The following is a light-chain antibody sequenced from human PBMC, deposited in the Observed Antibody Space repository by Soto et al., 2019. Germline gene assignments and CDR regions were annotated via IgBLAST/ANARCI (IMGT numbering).Light chain of an antibody. CDR2: DAS. CDR1: QSIGRW. Sequence: DIQMTQSPSTLSAFVGYRVTITCRASQSIGRWLAWYQQKPGKAPKLLIYDASSLESGVPSRFSGSGSGTEFTLTISSLEPDDFATYYCQHCDTSWPFGQGTTVDIK. CDR3: QHCDTSWP. J-gene: IGKJ1*01. V-gene: IGKV1-5*01.